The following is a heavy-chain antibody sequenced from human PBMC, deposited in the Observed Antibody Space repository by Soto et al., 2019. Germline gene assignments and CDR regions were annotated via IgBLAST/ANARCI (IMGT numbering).Heavy chain of an antibody. CDR3: AKDQYYDILNGPHDD. Sequence: GGSLILSCAASGLTFSSYGMHWVRQAPGKGLEWVAVISYDGSNKYYADSVKGRFTISRDNSKNTLYLQMNSMRAEDTAVYYCAKDQYYDILNGPHDDWGQGTLVSVAS. V-gene: IGHV3-30*18. CDR1: GLTFSSYG. J-gene: IGHJ4*02. D-gene: IGHD3-9*01. CDR2: ISYDGSNK.